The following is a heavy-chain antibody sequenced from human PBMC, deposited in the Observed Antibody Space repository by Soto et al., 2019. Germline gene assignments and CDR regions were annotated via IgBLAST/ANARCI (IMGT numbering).Heavy chain of an antibody. CDR1: GGSISSGDYY. J-gene: IGHJ4*02. V-gene: IGHV4-61*08. D-gene: IGHD3-22*01. Sequence: SETLSLTCTVSGGSISSGDYYWSWIRQPPGKGLEWIGYIYYSGSTNYNPSLKSRVTISVDTSKNQFSLKLSSVTAADTAVYYCARDDFYDSSGYGLDYWGQGTLVTVSS. CDR2: IYYSGST. CDR3: ARDDFYDSSGYGLDY.